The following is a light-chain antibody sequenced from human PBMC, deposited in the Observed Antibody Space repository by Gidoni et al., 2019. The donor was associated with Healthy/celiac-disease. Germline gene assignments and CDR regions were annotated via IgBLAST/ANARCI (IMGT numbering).Light chain of an antibody. CDR2: GNS. V-gene: IGLV1-40*01. CDR1: SSNIGAGYD. CDR3: QSYDSSLSALWV. Sequence: QPVLTQPPSVPAAPGQRVTISCTGSSSNIGAGYDVHWDQQLPGTAPKLLISGNSNRPSGVSDRFSGSKSGTSASLAITGLQAEDEADYYFQSYDSSLSALWVFGGGTKLTVL. J-gene: IGLJ3*02.